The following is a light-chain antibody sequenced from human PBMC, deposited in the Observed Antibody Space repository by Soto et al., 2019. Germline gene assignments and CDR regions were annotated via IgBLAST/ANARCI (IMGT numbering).Light chain of an antibody. CDR3: SSYTSSSTRV. V-gene: IGLV2-14*03. J-gene: IGLJ1*01. CDR2: EVS. CDR1: VSL. Sequence: QSVPTQPASVSGSPGQSITISCTGTVSLVSWYQQHPGKVPKLMIYEVSNRPSGVSDRFSGSKSGDTASLTISGLQAEDEADYYCSSYTSSSTRVFGTGTKVTVL.